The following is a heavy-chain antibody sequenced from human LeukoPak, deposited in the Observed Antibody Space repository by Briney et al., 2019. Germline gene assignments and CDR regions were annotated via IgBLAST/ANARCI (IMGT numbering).Heavy chain of an antibody. Sequence: PSETLSLTCTVSGGSLSSYYWSWIRQPPGKGLEWIGYIYYSGSTNDNPSLKRRVTISVDTSSNQFSPRRRSVTAADTAVYYCARYIAVAGTVEYWGQGTLVTVSS. V-gene: IGHV4-59*01. J-gene: IGHJ4*02. CDR2: IYYSGST. CDR3: ARYIAVAGTVEY. D-gene: IGHD6-19*01. CDR1: GGSLSSYY.